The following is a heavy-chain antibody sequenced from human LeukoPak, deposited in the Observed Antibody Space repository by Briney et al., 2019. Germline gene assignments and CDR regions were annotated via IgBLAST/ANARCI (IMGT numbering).Heavy chain of an antibody. CDR2: INHSGST. CDR1: GGSFSGYY. D-gene: IGHD6-13*01. V-gene: IGHV4-34*01. CDR3: ARGVKDSSSWYIMGWFDP. J-gene: IGHJ5*02. Sequence: SETLSLTCAVYGGSFSGYYWSWIRQPPGKGLEWIGEINHSGSTNYNPSLKSRVTISVDTSKNQFSLKLTSVPAADTAVYYCARGVKDSSSWYIMGWFDPWGQGTLVTVSS.